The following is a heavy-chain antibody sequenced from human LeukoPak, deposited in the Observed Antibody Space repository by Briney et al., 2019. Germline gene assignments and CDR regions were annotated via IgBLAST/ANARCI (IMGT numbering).Heavy chain of an antibody. CDR1: GDSVSNNNAA. V-gene: IGHV6-1*01. Sequence: SQTLSLICAISGDSVSNNNAAWNWIRQSPSRGLEWLGRTYYRSKWYKDYAVSVKSRITINPDTSKNQFSLQLNSVTPEDTAIYYCVRGYSGHMDVWGQGTTVTVSS. CDR2: TYYRSKWYK. CDR3: VRGYSGHMDV. J-gene: IGHJ6*02. D-gene: IGHD5-12*01.